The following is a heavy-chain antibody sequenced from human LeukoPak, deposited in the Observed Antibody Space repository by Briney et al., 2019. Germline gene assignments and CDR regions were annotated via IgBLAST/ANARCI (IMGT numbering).Heavy chain of an antibody. D-gene: IGHD2-2*01. CDR2: INPNSGGT. CDR1: GYTFTGYY. CDR3: ARGAVPVFYYYMDV. Sequence: ASVKVSCNASGYTFTGYYMHWVRQAPGQGLEWMGWINPNSGGTNYAQKFQGRVTMTRDTSISTAYMELSRLGSDDTAVYYCARGAVPVFYYYMDVWGKGTTVTVSS. J-gene: IGHJ6*03. V-gene: IGHV1-2*02.